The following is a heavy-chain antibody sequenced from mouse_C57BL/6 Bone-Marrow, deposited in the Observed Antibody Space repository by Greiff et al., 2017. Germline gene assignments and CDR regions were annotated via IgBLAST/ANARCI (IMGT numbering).Heavy chain of an antibody. J-gene: IGHJ2*01. V-gene: IGHV1-19*01. CDR3: ARLAAQATLDY. CDR1: GYTFTDYY. CDR2: INPYNGGT. D-gene: IGHD3-2*02. Sequence: VQLKQSGPVLVKPGASVKMSCKASGYTFTDYYMNWVKQSHGKSLEWIGVINPYNGGTSYNQKFKGKATLTVDKSSSTASVELNSLTSEDSAVYYCARLAAQATLDYWGQGTTLTVSS.